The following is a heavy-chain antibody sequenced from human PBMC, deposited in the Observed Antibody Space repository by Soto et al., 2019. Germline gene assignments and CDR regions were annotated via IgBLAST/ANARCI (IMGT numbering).Heavy chain of an antibody. CDR1: GGTFNKFA. V-gene: IGHV1-69*01. D-gene: IGHD2-21*02. CDR2: IIPVFRSA. Sequence: VQLVQSGADVKKTGSSVKVSCQASGGTFNKFAFSWVRQAPGQGFEWMGGIIPVFRSANYAQRFRGRITITADEYTSTVYLYLNDLRSDDTAVYYCARRYCASDNCPLFYYFVDLWGLGTTVTVSS. CDR3: ARRYCASDNCPLFYYFVDL. J-gene: IGHJ6*02.